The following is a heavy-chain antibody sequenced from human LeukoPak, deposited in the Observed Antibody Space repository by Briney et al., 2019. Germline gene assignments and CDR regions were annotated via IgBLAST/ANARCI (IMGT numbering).Heavy chain of an antibody. CDR2: ISGSGGST. CDR1: GFTFSSYA. D-gene: IGHD3-22*01. J-gene: IGHJ3*02. CDR3: AKYRITMIVVGGAFDI. V-gene: IGHV3-23*01. Sequence: GGSLRLSCAASGFTFSSYAMSWVRQAPGKGLEWVSAISGSGGSTYYADSVKGRFTISRDNSKNTLYLQMNSLRAEDTAVYYCAKYRITMIVVGGAFDIWGQGTMVPVSS.